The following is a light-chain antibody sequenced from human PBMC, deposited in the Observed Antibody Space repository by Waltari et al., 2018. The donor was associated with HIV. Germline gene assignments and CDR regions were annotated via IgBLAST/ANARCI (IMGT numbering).Light chain of an antibody. CDR2: DFT. CDR3: CSYAGNYTLI. Sequence: QSALTQPRSVSGSPGQSVTISCTGTSSDVGGFNLVSWYHQHPGKAPKLMIYDFTKRPAGVPDRFSGSKSCNTASLTISGLQADDEADYYCCSYAGNYTLIFGGGTKLTVL. J-gene: IGLJ2*01. V-gene: IGLV2-11*01. CDR1: SSDVGGFNL.